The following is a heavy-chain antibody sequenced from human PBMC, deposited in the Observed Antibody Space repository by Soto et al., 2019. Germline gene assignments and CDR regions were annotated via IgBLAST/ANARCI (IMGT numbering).Heavy chain of an antibody. J-gene: IGHJ4*02. Sequence: SETLSLTCTVSGGSISSYYWSWIRQPPGKGLEWIGYIYYSGSTYYNPSLKSRVTISVDTSKNQFSLKLSSVTAADTAVYHCARASYGDSVDYWGQGTPVTVSS. CDR2: IYYSGST. V-gene: IGHV4-59*08. CDR3: ARASYGDSVDY. D-gene: IGHD4-17*01. CDR1: GGSISSYY.